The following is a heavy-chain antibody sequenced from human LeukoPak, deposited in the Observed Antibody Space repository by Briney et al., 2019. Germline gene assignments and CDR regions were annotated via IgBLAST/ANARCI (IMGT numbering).Heavy chain of an antibody. D-gene: IGHD6-13*01. CDR2: IFHSGST. Sequence: PSGTLSLTCAVSGGSIISSDWWSWVRQPPGKGLEWIGEIFHSGSTNYNPSLKSRVTISVDKSNNQFSLKVSSVTAADTAVYYCARGYSSSWTFDYWGQGTLVTVS. CDR3: ARGYSSSWTFDY. V-gene: IGHV4-4*02. J-gene: IGHJ4*02. CDR1: GGSIISSDW.